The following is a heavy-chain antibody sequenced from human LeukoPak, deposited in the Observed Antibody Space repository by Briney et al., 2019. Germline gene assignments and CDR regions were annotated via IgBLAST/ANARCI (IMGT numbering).Heavy chain of an antibody. V-gene: IGHV3-7*03. CDR3: ARPPDMITFGGVIVYFDY. J-gene: IGHJ4*02. D-gene: IGHD3-16*02. CDR2: IKGDGSEK. CDR1: GLSFSSLW. Sequence: GGSLRLSCVASGLSFSSLWMSWVRQAPGKGLEWVANIKGDGSEKYYVDSVKGRFTISRDNAKNSLYLEMNSLRAEDTAVYYCARPPDMITFGGVIVYFDYWGQGTLVTVSS.